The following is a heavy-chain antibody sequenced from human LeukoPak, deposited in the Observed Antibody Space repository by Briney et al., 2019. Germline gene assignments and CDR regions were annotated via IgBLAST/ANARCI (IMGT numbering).Heavy chain of an antibody. CDR2: IYHSGST. Sequence: SETLSLICTVSGYSISSGYYWGWIRQPPGKGLEWIGSIYHSGSTYYNPSLKSRVTISVDTSKNQFSLKLSSVTAADTAVYNCARDGFGVVIGHDYWGQGTLVTVSS. CDR1: GYSISSGYY. V-gene: IGHV4-38-2*02. J-gene: IGHJ4*02. D-gene: IGHD3-3*01. CDR3: ARDGFGVVIGHDY.